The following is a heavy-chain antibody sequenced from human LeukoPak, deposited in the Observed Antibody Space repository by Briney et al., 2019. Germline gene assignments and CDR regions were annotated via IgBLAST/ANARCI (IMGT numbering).Heavy chain of an antibody. J-gene: IGHJ4*02. CDR2: IGGRGDGI. D-gene: IGHD2-15*01. CDR3: AREIPGRIAADC. CDR1: GFTFSDYS. Sequence: GGSLRLSCAASGFTFSDYSMNWVRQAPGKGLEWMSYIGGRGDGISYADSVKGRFIVSRDNAKNSLFLQMNRLRGEDTAIYFCAREIPGRIAADCWGQGTLVTVSS. V-gene: IGHV3-48*01.